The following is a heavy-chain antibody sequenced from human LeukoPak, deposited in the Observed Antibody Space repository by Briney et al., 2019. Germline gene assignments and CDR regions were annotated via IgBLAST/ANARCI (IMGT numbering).Heavy chain of an antibody. J-gene: IGHJ4*02. Sequence: SETLSLTCTVSGVSISTYSWSWIRQPPGKGLEWIGYISYSGSTSYNPSLRSRVTISVDTSKNQFSLKLSSVTAADTAVYYCARATTVTTCFDYWGQGTLVTVSS. CDR1: GVSISTYS. D-gene: IGHD4-17*01. CDR3: ARATTVTTCFDY. CDR2: ISYSGST. V-gene: IGHV4-59*08.